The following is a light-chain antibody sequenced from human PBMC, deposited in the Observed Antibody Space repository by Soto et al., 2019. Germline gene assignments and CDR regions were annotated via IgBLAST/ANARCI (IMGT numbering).Light chain of an antibody. J-gene: IGKJ3*01. CDR2: GAS. V-gene: IGKV3-15*01. CDR3: QQYNNWPFT. Sequence: EIVVTQSPATLSVSPGERATLSCRASQSVSSNLAWYQQKPGQAPRLLIYGASTRATGIPASFIGNGSGTEFTLTASSLQPEDFAVYYCQQYNNWPFTFGPGTKVDI. CDR1: QSVSSN.